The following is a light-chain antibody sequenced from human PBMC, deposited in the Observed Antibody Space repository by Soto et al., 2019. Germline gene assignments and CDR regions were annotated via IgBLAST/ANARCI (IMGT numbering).Light chain of an antibody. CDR3: QQYGTYAIR. CDR1: QSLTNSF. Sequence: EFVLTQSPGTLSLSPGERATLSCRASQSLTNSFMAWYQQKPGQAPRLLIYDTSSRASGVPDRFSGSGSGTDFTLTISRLETEDFAVYYCQQYGTYAIRFGQGTRLYIK. J-gene: IGKJ5*01. V-gene: IGKV3-20*01. CDR2: DTS.